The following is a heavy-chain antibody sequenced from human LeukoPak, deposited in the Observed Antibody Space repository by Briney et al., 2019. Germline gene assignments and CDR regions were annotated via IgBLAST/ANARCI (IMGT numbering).Heavy chain of an antibody. V-gene: IGHV1-46*01. J-gene: IGHJ4*02. CDR1: GYTFTGYW. CDR2: ISPSGGST. D-gene: IGHD1-26*01. Sequence: GASVKVSCKAFGYTFTGYWMHWVRQAPGQGPEWMGVISPSGGSTIYAQKFKGRVTLTRDMSTSTDYLELSSLRSEDTAVYYCARGASGSYCIDYWGQGTLVTVSS. CDR3: ARGASGSYCIDY.